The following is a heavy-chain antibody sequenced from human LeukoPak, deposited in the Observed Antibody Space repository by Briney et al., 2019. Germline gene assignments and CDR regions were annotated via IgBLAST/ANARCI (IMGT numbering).Heavy chain of an antibody. Sequence: SETLSLTCTVSGGSISSGGYYWSWIRQHPGKGLEWIGYIYYSGSTYYNPSLKSRVTISVDTSKNRFSLKLSSVTAADTAVYYCARGDGDYYFDYWGQGTLVTVSS. J-gene: IGHJ4*02. CDR3: ARGDGDYYFDY. D-gene: IGHD4-17*01. V-gene: IGHV4-31*03. CDR2: IYYSGST. CDR1: GGSISSGGYY.